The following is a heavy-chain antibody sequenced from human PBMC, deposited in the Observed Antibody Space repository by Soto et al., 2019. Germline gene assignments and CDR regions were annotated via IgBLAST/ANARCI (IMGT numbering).Heavy chain of an antibody. V-gene: IGHV3-23*01. J-gene: IGHJ4*02. D-gene: IGHD3-10*01. CDR3: AKDTSFVYGSANY. Sequence: GGSLRLSCAASGFTFSSYAMSWVRQAPGKGLERVSAISGSGGSTYYADSVKGRFTISRDNSKNTLYLQMNSLRAEDTAVYYCAKDTSFVYGSANYWGQGTLVTVSS. CDR2: ISGSGGST. CDR1: GFTFSSYA.